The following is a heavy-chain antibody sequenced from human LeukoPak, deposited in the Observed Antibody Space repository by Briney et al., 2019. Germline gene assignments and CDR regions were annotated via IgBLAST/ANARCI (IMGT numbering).Heavy chain of an antibody. D-gene: IGHD5-12*01. CDR3: ARDPGDIVAIGFDY. CDR2: IWYDGSNK. J-gene: IGHJ4*02. CDR1: GFTFSSYG. V-gene: IGHV3-33*01. Sequence: GGSLRLSCAASGFTFSSYGMHWVRQAPGKGLEWVAVIWYDGSNKYYADSVKGRFTISRDNSKNTLYLQMSSLRAEDTAVYYCARDPGDIVAIGFDYWGQGTLVTVSS.